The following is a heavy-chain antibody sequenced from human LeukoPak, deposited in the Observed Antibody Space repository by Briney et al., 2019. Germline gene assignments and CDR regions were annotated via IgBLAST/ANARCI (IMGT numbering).Heavy chain of an antibody. J-gene: IGHJ4*02. CDR2: ISSSSSYI. V-gene: IGHV3-21*04. CDR3: AKSTWFDYFDY. Sequence: GGSLRLSCAASGFTFSSYSINWVRQAPGKGLEWVSSISSSSSYIYYADSVKGRFTISRDNSENTLYLQMNRLRADDTAIYYCAKSTWFDYFDYWGQGTLVTVSS. CDR1: GFTFSSYS. D-gene: IGHD3-9*01.